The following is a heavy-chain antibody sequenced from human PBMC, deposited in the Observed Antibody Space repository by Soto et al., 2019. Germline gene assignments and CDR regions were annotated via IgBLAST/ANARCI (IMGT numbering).Heavy chain of an antibody. J-gene: IGHJ4*02. CDR2: INHSGST. V-gene: IGHV4-34*01. D-gene: IGHD3-22*01. Sequence: EQLQQWGAGLLKPSETLSLTCAVYGGSFSGYYWSWIRQPPGKGLEWIGEINHSGSTNYNPSLKSRVTISVDTSKNQFSLKLSSVTAADTAVYYCARTGQWLPFHYWGQGTLVTVSS. CDR3: ARTGQWLPFHY. CDR1: GGSFSGYY.